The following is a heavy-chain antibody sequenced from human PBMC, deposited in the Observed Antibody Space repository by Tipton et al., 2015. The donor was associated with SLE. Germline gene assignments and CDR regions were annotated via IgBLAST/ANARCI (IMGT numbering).Heavy chain of an antibody. CDR1: GGSISSSNYF. CDR3: ARGGLGFCTSGTCYDVTDI. D-gene: IGHD2-2*01. Sequence: TLSLTCTVSGGSISSSNYFWGWIRQPPGRGLEWIGSFYHSGATYYSPSLQSRVTVSVDTSKNQLSLKLSAVTAADTAIYYCARGGLGFCTSGTCYDVTDIWGQGKMDTVSS. V-gene: IGHV4-39*07. CDR2: FYHSGAT. J-gene: IGHJ3*02.